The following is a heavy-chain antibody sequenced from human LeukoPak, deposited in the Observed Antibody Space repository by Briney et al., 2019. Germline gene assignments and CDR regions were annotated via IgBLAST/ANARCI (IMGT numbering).Heavy chain of an antibody. D-gene: IGHD3-10*01. CDR3: ARDLRGGLWFGELFGYYYGMDV. Sequence: GASVKVSCKASGGTFSSYAISWVRQAPGQGLEWMGRIIPILGIANYARKFQGRVTITADKSTSTAYMELSSLRSEDTAVYYCARDLRGGLWFGELFGYYYGMDVWGQGTTVTVSS. J-gene: IGHJ6*02. V-gene: IGHV1-69*04. CDR2: IIPILGIA. CDR1: GGTFSSYA.